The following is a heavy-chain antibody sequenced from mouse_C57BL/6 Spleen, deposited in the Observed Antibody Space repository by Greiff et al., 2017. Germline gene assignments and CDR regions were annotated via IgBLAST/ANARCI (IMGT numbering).Heavy chain of an antibody. J-gene: IGHJ3*01. CDR3: AKGGSTMVTTGTSFAY. D-gene: IGHD2-2*01. V-gene: IGHV2-5*01. Sequence: VQLVESGPGLVQPSQSLSITCTVSGFSLTSYGVHWVRQSPGKGLEWLGVIWRGGSTDYNAAFMSRLSITKDNSKSQVFFKMNSLQADDTAIYYCAKGGSTMVTTGTSFAYWGQGTLVTVSA. CDR1: GFSLTSYG. CDR2: IWRGGST.